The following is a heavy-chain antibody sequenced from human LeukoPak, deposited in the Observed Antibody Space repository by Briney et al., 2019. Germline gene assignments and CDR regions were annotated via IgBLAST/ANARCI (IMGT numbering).Heavy chain of an antibody. CDR2: IYYSGST. J-gene: IGHJ4*02. CDR3: ARERCSSTSCYTDY. Sequence: SETLSLTRTVSGGSISRGDYSWRSIRQPPGKGLEWIGYIYYSGSTYYNPSLKSRVTISVDTSKNQFSLKLSSVTAADTAVYYCARERCSSTSCYTDYWGQGTLVTVSS. D-gene: IGHD2-2*02. V-gene: IGHV4-30-4*01. CDR1: GGSISRGDYS.